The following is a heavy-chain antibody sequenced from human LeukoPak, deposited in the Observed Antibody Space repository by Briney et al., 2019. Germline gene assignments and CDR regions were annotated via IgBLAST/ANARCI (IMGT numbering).Heavy chain of an antibody. CDR1: GGSISSYY. J-gene: IGHJ3*02. CDR2: IYYSGST. D-gene: IGHD3-22*01. Sequence: SSETLSLTCTVSGGSISSYYWSWIRQPPGKGLEWIGYIYYSGSTNYNPSLKSRVTISVDTSKNQFSLKLSSVTAADTAVYYCARVYYYDSSGYYEAFDIWGQGTMVTVSS. CDR3: ARVYYYDSSGYYEAFDI. V-gene: IGHV4-59*01.